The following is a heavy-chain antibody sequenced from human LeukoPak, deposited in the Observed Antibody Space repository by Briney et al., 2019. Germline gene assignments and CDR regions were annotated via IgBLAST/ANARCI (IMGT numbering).Heavy chain of an antibody. D-gene: IGHD2-8*01. V-gene: IGHV4-34*01. CDR2: INHSGST. J-gene: IGHJ2*01. Sequence: KSGGSLRLSCAASGFTFSDYYMSWIRQPPGKGLEWIGEINHSGSTNYNPSLKSRVTISVDTSKNQFSLKLSSVTAADTAVYYCARGPYCTNGVCYTDWYFDLWGRGTLVTVSS. CDR1: GFTFSDYY. CDR3: ARGPYCTNGVCYTDWYFDL.